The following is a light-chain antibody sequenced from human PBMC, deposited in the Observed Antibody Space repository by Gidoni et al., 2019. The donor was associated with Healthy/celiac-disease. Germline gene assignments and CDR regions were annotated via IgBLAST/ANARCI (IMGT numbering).Light chain of an antibody. CDR3: SSYTSSTVV. V-gene: IGLV2-14*01. CDR1: SSDVGGYNS. Sequence: QSALTQPASVSGSPGQSITISCTGTSSDVGGYNSVSWYQQHPGKAPKLMIYDVSNRPSGVSNRFSGSKSGNTASLTMSGLQAEDEADYYCSSYTSSTVVFGGGTKLTVL. CDR2: DVS. J-gene: IGLJ2*01.